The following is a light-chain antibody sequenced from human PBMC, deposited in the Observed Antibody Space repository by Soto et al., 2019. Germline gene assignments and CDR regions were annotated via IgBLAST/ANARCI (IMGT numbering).Light chain of an antibody. V-gene: IGLV1-44*01. CDR2: SNN. CDR3: AAWDDSLNGWV. J-gene: IGLJ3*02. Sequence: QPVLTQPPSASGTPGQRVTISCSGSRSNIESYTVNWYQQLPGTAPKVLIYSNNQRPSGVPDRFSGSKSGTSASLAISGLQSEDEADYYCAAWDDSLNGWVFGAGTKLTVL. CDR1: RSNIESYT.